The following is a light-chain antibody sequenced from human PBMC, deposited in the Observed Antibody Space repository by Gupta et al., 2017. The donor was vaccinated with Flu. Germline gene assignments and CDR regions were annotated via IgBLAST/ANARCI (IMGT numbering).Light chain of an antibody. J-gene: IGKJ4*01. CDR1: QSVKNNY. CDR3: QQYGGSLT. Sequence: VLTQSPGTLSLSPGQRATLFCRASQSVKNNYLAWYQQRPGQAPRLLVFGASFRATGIPDRFTGSGSGTDFTLTVSSLGPEDSAIYYCQQYGGSLTFGGGTKVEVK. V-gene: IGKV3-20*01. CDR2: GAS.